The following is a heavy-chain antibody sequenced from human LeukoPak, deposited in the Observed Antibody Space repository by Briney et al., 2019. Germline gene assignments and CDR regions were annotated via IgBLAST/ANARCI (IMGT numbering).Heavy chain of an antibody. CDR3: SRPLKYNWNDVLDY. J-gene: IGHJ4*02. CDR2: ISGSGGST. V-gene: IGHV3-23*01. D-gene: IGHD1-20*01. Sequence: GGSLRLSCAASGFTFSSYAMSWVRQAPGKGLEWVSAISGSGGSTYYADSVKGRFTISRDNSKNTLYLQMNSLRAEDTAVYYSSRPLKYNWNDVLDYWGQGTLVTVSS. CDR1: GFTFSSYA.